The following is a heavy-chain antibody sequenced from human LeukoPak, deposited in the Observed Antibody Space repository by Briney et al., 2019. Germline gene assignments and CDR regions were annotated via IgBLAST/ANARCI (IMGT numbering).Heavy chain of an antibody. D-gene: IGHD3-16*02. J-gene: IGHJ5*02. CDR1: GYTFTSYV. CDR3: ARDPRGSYRENWFDP. V-gene: IGHV1-18*04. CDR2: ISAYNGNT. Sequence: ASVKVSCKASGYTFTSYVISWVRQAPGQGREWMGWISAYNGNTNYAQKLQGRVTMTTDTSTSTAYMELRSLRSDDTAVYYCARDPRGSYRENWFDPWGQGTLVTVSS.